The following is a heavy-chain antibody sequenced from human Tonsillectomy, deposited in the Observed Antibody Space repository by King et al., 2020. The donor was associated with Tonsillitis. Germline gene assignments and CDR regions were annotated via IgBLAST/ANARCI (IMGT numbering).Heavy chain of an antibody. J-gene: IGHJ5*02. V-gene: IGHV1-2*02. CDR3: SRETWVYGS. Sequence: QLVQSGTEVKVPGASVTVSCKASGYICTDYHIHWIRQAPGQGLAWMGGINCNSGSTNYAQNLQGRVTLTRETSTNTAYMDLRSLRSDDTAIYYCSRETWVYGSWGQGTLVTVSS. CDR2: INCNSGST. CDR1: GYICTDYH. D-gene: IGHD5-24*01.